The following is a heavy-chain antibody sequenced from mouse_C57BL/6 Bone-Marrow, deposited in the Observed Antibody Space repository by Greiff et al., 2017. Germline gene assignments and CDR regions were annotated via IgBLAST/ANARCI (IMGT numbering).Heavy chain of an antibody. D-gene: IGHD1-1*01. CDR2: IHPNSGST. V-gene: IGHV1-64*01. CDR3: ARLVYGSSYAMDY. CDR1: GYTFTSYW. J-gene: IGHJ4*01. Sequence: VKLQQPGAELVKPGASVKLSCKASGYTFTSYWMHWVKQRPGQGLEWIGMIHPNSGSTNYNEKFKSKATLTVDKSSSTAYMQLSSLTSEDSAVXYCARLVYGSSYAMDYWGQGTSVTVSS.